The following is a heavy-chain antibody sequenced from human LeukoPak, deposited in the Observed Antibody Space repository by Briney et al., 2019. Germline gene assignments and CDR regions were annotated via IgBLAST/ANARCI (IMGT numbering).Heavy chain of an antibody. D-gene: IGHD2/OR15-2a*01. CDR2: ISYSGIA. Sequence: SQTLSLTCAVSGGSFSSGGYYWSWIRHHPGKGLEWLACISYSGIAYYNPSLKSRLTISVDTSKNQFSLELSSVTAADTALYYCARVLYDYYFDYWGQGTLVTVSS. CDR3: ARVLYDYYFDY. CDR1: GGSFSSGGYY. V-gene: IGHV4-31*11. J-gene: IGHJ4*02.